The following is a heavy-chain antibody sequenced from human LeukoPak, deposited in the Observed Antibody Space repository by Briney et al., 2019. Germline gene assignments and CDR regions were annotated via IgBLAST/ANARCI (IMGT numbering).Heavy chain of an antibody. J-gene: IGHJ6*02. D-gene: IGHD1-1*01. Sequence: ASVKVSCKASGYTFTGYYMRWVRQAPGQGLEWMGWINPDSGGTNYAQKFQGWVTMTRDTSISTAYMELSRLRSDDTAVYYCARDPLQVPSRGTTGTTTYYGMDVWGQRTTVTVSS. V-gene: IGHV1-2*04. CDR3: ARDPLQVPSRGTTGTTTYYGMDV. CDR1: GYTFTGYY. CDR2: INPDSGGT.